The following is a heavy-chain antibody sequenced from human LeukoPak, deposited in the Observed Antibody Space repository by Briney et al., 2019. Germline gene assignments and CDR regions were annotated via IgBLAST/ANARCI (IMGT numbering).Heavy chain of an antibody. D-gene: IGHD3-22*01. CDR2: IIPIFGTA. J-gene: IGHJ4*02. V-gene: IGHV1-69*01. CDR3: AKSGSGYYYGYFDY. Sequence: SVKVSCKASGGTFSSYAISWVRQAPGQGLEWMGGIIPIFGTANYAQKFQGRVTITADESTSTAYMELSSLRSEDTAVYYCAKSGSGYYYGYFDYCGQGTLVTVSS. CDR1: GGTFSSYA.